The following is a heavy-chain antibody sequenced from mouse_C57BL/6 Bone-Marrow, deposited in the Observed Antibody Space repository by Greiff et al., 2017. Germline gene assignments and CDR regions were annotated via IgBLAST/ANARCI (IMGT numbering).Heavy chain of an antibody. CDR1: GYTFTSYW. CDR3: ARGGWDPWVAY. Sequence: QVQLKQPGAELVKPGASVKLSCKASGYTFTSYWMHWVKQRPGRGLEWIGRIDTNSGGTKYNEKFKSKATLTVDKTSSTAYMQLSSLTSEDSAVYYGARGGWDPWVAYWGQGTLVTVSA. D-gene: IGHD4-1*01. V-gene: IGHV1-72*01. J-gene: IGHJ3*01. CDR2: IDTNSGGT.